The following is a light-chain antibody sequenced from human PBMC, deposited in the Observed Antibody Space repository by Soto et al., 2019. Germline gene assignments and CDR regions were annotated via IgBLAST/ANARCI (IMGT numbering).Light chain of an antibody. CDR3: QNSNNWPTGRT. Sequence: EIGLTQSLCTLSLSPGERATLSYRASQSVSNNYLAWYQQKPGQAPRLLIYDASTRATGIPARFSGSGSGTEFTLTISRLQSEDSALYYCQNSNNWPTGRTFGQGTKA. J-gene: IGKJ1*01. V-gene: IGKV3-15*01. CDR1: QSVSNN. CDR2: DAS.